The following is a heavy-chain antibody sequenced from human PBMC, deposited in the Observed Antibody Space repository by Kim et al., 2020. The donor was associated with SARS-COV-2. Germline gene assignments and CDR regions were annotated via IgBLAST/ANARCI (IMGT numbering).Heavy chain of an antibody. J-gene: IGHJ4*02. V-gene: IGHV3-7*01. CDR1: GFTFNKYW. CDR2: IKQDGSVK. Sequence: GGSLRLSCVASGFTFNKYWMSWVRQAPGKGLEWVANIKQDGSVKKYVDPVKGRFTISRDNAKNSLFLQMNSLRVEDTAVYFCVRDILQIKAQHYSALYEDGDFDSWGQGIQVTVSS. CDR3: VRDILQIKAQHYSALYEDGDFDS. D-gene: IGHD6-19*01.